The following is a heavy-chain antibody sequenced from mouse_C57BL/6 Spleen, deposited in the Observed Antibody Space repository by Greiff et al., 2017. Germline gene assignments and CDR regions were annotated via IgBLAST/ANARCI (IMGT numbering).Heavy chain of an antibody. CDR1: GYTFTSYW. CDR2: LYPGNSDT. V-gene: IGHV1-5*01. CDR3: TRRGLYYGSSYWFAY. D-gene: IGHD1-1*01. J-gene: IGHJ3*01. Sequence: EVKLVESGTVLARPGASVKMSCKTSGYTFTSYWMHWVKQRPGQGLEWRGALYPGNSDTSYNQKFQGKAKLTAVTSSSTAYIELSRLKHEDSAVYYGTRRGLYYGSSYWFAYWRQGTLVTVSA.